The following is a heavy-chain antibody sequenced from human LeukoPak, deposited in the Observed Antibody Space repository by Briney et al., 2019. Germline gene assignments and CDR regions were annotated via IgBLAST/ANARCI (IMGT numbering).Heavy chain of an antibody. CDR2: IYYSGST. CDR1: GGSISSGDYY. Sequence: PSETLSLTCTVSGGSISSGDYYWSWIRQPPGKGLEWIGYIYYSGSTYYNPSLKSRVTISVDTSKNQFSLKLSSVTAADTAVYYCARHETDTLGSYYYMDVWGKGTTVTVSS. J-gene: IGHJ6*03. CDR3: ARHETDTLGSYYYMDV. D-gene: IGHD1-14*01. V-gene: IGHV4-30-4*08.